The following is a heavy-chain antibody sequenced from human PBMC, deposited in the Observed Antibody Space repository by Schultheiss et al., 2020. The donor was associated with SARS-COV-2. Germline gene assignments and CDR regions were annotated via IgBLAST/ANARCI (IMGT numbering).Heavy chain of an antibody. Sequence: GGSLRLSCAASGFTFSSYSMNWVRQAPGKGLEWVSSISSSSSTIYYADSVKGRFTISRDNAKNSLYLQMNSLRAEDTAVYYCARDMGLPDTYYDFWSGYYNAGYFDYWGQGTLVTVSS. J-gene: IGHJ4*02. D-gene: IGHD3-3*01. CDR2: ISSSSSTI. V-gene: IGHV3-48*01. CDR3: ARDMGLPDTYYDFWSGYYNAGYFDY. CDR1: GFTFSSYS.